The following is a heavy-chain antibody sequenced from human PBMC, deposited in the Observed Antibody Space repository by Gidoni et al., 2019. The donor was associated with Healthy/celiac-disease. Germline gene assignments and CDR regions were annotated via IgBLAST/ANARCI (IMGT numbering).Heavy chain of an antibody. CDR2: ISSSSSYI. CDR3: ARDRAAMVGSSMDV. CDR1: GFTFSSYS. V-gene: IGHV3-21*01. D-gene: IGHD5-18*01. J-gene: IGHJ6*02. Sequence: EVQLVESGGGLVKPGGSLRLSCAASGFTFSSYSMNWVRQAPGKGLEWVSSISSSSSYIYYADSVKGRFTISRDNAKNSLYLQMNSLRAEDTAVYYCARDRAAMVGSSMDVWGQGTTVTVSS.